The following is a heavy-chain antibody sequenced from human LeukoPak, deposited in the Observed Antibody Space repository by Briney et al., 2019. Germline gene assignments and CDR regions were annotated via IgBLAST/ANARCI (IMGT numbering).Heavy chain of an antibody. CDR2: ISWNSGSI. CDR1: GFTFDDYA. J-gene: IGHJ4*02. D-gene: IGHD2-15*01. CDR3: ARDRVEDY. V-gene: IGHV3-9*01. Sequence: SLRLSCAASGFTFDDYAMHWVRQAPGKGLEWVSGISWNSGSIGYADSVKGRFTISRDNAKNSLYLRMNSLRVDDSAVYYCARDRVEDYWGQGTLVTVSS.